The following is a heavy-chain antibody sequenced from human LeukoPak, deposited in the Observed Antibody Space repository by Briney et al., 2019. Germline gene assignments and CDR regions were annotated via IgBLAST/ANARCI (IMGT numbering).Heavy chain of an antibody. CDR3: ARTYYDILTGSGNWFDP. CDR1: GGSISSGDYY. V-gene: IGHV4-30-4*01. D-gene: IGHD3-9*01. Sequence: SETLSLPCTVSGGSISSGDYYWSWIRQPPGKGLEWIGYIYHSGSTSYNPSLKSRLTLSADTSKNQFSLKLSSVTAADTAVYYCARTYYDILTGSGNWFDPWGQGTLVTVSS. CDR2: IYHSGST. J-gene: IGHJ5*02.